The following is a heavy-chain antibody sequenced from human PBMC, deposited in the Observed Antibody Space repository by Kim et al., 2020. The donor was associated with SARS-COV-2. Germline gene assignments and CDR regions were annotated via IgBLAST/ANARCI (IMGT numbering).Heavy chain of an antibody. CDR2: VYYSGTT. V-gene: IGHV4-59*13. CDR1: GGSITSAY. CDR3: AREGTGVTAYGMDV. D-gene: IGHD4-4*01. J-gene: IGHJ6*02. Sequence: SETLSLTCTVSGGSITSAYWTWIRQPPGKGLEWIGYVYYSGTTTYNPSLKSRVTISIDTSKKHFSLNVTSVTAADMAVYYCAREGTGVTAYGMDVWGQGT.